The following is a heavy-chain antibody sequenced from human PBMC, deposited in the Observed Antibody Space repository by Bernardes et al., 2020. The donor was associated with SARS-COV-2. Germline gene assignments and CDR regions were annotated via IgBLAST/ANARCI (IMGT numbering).Heavy chain of an antibody. D-gene: IGHD1-1*01. Sequence: RRSLTLSCSASGFTFSSYAMHWVRQFPGKGLEYVSAISSNGVSTYYTDSVKGRFTISRDNSKNTLYLQMSSLRAEDTAVYYCLKGGQLSSDAFDIWGQGTMVNVYS. J-gene: IGHJ3*02. CDR3: LKGGQLSSDAFDI. CDR1: GFTFSSYA. V-gene: IGHV3-64D*06. CDR2: ISSNGVST.